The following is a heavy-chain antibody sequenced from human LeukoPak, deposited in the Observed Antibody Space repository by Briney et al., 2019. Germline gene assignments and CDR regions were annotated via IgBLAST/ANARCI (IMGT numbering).Heavy chain of an antibody. Sequence: PGGSLRLSCAVSGFTFSTYEMNWVRQAPGKGLEWISCVSAGGLTTFYADSVKGRFTISRDNAKNSLYLQMNSLRAEDTAVYYCARGDYGDPNDAFDIWGQGTMVTVSS. CDR2: VSAGGLTT. CDR3: ARGDYGDPNDAFDI. CDR1: GFTFSTYE. V-gene: IGHV3-48*03. J-gene: IGHJ3*02. D-gene: IGHD4-17*01.